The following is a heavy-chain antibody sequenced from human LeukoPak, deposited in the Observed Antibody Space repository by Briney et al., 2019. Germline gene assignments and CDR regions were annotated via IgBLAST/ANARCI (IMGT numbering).Heavy chain of an antibody. CDR2: IIPIFGTA. CDR3: ARGPNEGYDFWSGYQRNYYYYYMDV. D-gene: IGHD3-3*01. V-gene: IGHV1-69*01. CDR1: GGTFSSYA. J-gene: IGHJ6*03. Sequence: ASVKVSCKASGGTFSSYAISWVRQAPGQGLEWMGGIIPIFGTANYAQKFQGRVTITADESTSTAYMELSSLRSEDTAVYYCARGPNEGYDFWSGYQRNYYYYYMDVWGKGTTVTVSS.